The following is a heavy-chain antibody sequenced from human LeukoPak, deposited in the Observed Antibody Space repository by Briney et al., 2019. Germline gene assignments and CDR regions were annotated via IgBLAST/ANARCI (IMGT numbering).Heavy chain of an antibody. V-gene: IGHV3-23*01. J-gene: IGHJ4*02. Sequence: GGSLRLSCAASGFTFSSYAMSWVRQALGKGLEWVSSISGSGGSTNYADSVKGRFTISRDNSKNTLYLQMHSLRAEDTAVYYCFNLDGGWXPALAYWGQGTLVTVSS. D-gene: IGHD6-19*01. CDR1: GFTFSSYA. CDR3: FNLDGGWXPALAY. CDR2: ISGSGGST.